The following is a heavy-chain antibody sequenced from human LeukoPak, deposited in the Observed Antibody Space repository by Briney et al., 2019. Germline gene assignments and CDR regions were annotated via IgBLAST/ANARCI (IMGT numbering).Heavy chain of an antibody. CDR1: GGSISTFY. CDR2: VYHTGST. Sequence: SETLSLTCTVSGGSISTFYWSWIRQPPGKGLEWIGDVYHTGSTNYNPSLKGRVTISIDASKNQFSLKLSSVTAADSAVYYCARLTRLSTSPDRYYLDYWGQGTLVTVSS. D-gene: IGHD6-6*01. J-gene: IGHJ4*02. CDR3: ARLTRLSTSPDRYYLDY. V-gene: IGHV4-59*08.